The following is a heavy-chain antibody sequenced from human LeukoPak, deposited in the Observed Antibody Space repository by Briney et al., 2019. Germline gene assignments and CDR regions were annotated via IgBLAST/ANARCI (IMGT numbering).Heavy chain of an antibody. V-gene: IGHV3-30-3*01. CDR2: ISYDGSNK. CDR1: GFTFSSYA. J-gene: IGHJ4*02. D-gene: IGHD5-12*01. Sequence: PGGSLRLSCAASGFTFSSYAMHWVRQAPGKGLEWVAVISYDGSNKYYADSVKGRFTISRDNSKNTLYLQMNSLRAEDTAVYYCARPRGYDYGTTFDYWGQGTLVTVSS. CDR3: ARPRGYDYGTTFDY.